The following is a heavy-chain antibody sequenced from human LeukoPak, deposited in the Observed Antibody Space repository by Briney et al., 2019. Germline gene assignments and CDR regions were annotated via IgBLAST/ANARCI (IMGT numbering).Heavy chain of an antibody. Sequence: ASVKVSCKASGGTFSSYAISWVRQAPGQGLEWMGRIIPIFGTANYAQKFQGRVTITTDESTSTAYMELSSLRSEDTAVYYCANGWYSYGLWAFDIWGQGTMVTVSS. D-gene: IGHD5-18*01. CDR3: ANGWYSYGLWAFDI. CDR1: GGTFSSYA. J-gene: IGHJ3*02. V-gene: IGHV1-69*05. CDR2: IIPIFGTA.